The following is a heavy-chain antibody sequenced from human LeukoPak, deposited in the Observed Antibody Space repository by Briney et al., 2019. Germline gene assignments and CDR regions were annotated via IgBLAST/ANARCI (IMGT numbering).Heavy chain of an antibody. Sequence: PGGSLRLSCAASGFTFSTYAMNWVRQEPRKGLEWVSLIGGNGDSKYYADSVKGRFTISRDISKNTLYLQMNSLRAEDTAVYYCAKGTSVSCYGSLDQWGQGSLVTVSS. CDR2: IGGNGDSK. D-gene: IGHD2-15*01. CDR3: AKGTSVSCYGSLDQ. CDR1: GFTFSTYA. V-gene: IGHV3-23*01. J-gene: IGHJ4*02.